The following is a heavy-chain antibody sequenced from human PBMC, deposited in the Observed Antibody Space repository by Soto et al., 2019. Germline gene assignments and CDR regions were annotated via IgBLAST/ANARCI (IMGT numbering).Heavy chain of an antibody. V-gene: IGHV1-69*08. CDR3: ARDLMVRGVIIIGFDY. CDR1: GGTFSSYT. D-gene: IGHD3-10*01. CDR2: IIPILGIA. J-gene: IGHJ4*02. Sequence: QVQLVQSGAEVKKPGSSVKVSCKASGGTFSSYTISWVRQAPGQGLEWMGRIIPILGIANYAQKFQGRVTINADKSTSTASMELRSLRSEHMAVYYCARDLMVRGVIIIGFDYWGQGTLVTVSS.